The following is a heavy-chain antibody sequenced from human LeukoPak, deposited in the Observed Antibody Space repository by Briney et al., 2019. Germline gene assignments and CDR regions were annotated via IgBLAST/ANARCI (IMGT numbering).Heavy chain of an antibody. Sequence: ASVKVSCKASGGTLSSYSISWVRQAPGQGLEWVGGIIPIFGTANYAQKFQGRVTITADKSTSTAYMELSSLRSEDTAVYYCARVKGGQQLANNDYWGQGTLVTVSS. CDR1: GGTLSSYS. CDR2: IIPIFGTA. D-gene: IGHD6-13*01. J-gene: IGHJ4*02. V-gene: IGHV1-69*06. CDR3: ARVKGGQQLANNDY.